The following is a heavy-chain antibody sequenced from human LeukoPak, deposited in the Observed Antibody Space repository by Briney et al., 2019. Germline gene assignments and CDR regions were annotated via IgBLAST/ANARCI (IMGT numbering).Heavy chain of an antibody. CDR3: AGRLPMAPLDY. CDR1: GGSFSSSSYY. D-gene: IGHD5-24*01. J-gene: IGHJ4*02. V-gene: IGHV4-39*01. CDR2: ISYDGST. Sequence: PSETLSLTCTVSGGSFSSSSYYWGWIRQPPGKGLEWIGSISYDGSTYYNPSLKSRVTISVDTSKNQFSLKLSSMTAADTAVYYCAGRLPMAPLDYWGQGTLVTVSS.